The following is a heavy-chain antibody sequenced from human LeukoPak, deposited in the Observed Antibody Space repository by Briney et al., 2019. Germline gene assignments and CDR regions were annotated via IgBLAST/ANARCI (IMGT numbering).Heavy chain of an antibody. CDR2: IYYSGST. J-gene: IGHJ4*02. CDR1: GGSISSSYYY. D-gene: IGHD6-19*01. Sequence: SETLSLTCTVSGGSISSSYYYWSWIRQPPGKGLEWIGYIYYSGSTNYNPSLKSRVTISVDTSKNQFSLKLSSVTAADTAVYYCARAFENSGWYYFDYWGQGTLVTVSS. CDR3: ARAFENSGWYYFDY. V-gene: IGHV4-61*01.